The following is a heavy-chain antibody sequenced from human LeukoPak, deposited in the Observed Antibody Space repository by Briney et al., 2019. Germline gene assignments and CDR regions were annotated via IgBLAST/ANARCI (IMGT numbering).Heavy chain of an antibody. CDR1: GDSVSRNTAG. CDR3: ARGGSYYDRPMDV. D-gene: IGHD3-22*01. CDR2: TYYRSKWYS. J-gene: IGHJ6*03. V-gene: IGHV6-1*01. Sequence: SQTLSLTCAISGDSVSRNTAGWNWIRQSPSRGLEWLGRTYYRSKWYSDFAPSLRDRITINPDTSKNQLSLQLNSVTAADTAVYYCARGGSYYDRPMDVWGKGTTVTISS.